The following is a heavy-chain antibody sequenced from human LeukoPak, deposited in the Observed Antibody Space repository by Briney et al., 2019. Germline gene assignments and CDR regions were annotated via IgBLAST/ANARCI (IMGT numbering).Heavy chain of an antibody. V-gene: IGHV3-23*01. Sequence: GGSLRLSCAASGFTFTSYSMNWVRQAPGKGLEWVSTISGGGGSTYYADSVKGRFTISRDNSKNTLYLQMNSLRAEDTAVYYCARGPPTAIDWYFDLWGRGTLVTVSS. J-gene: IGHJ2*01. CDR2: ISGGGGST. CDR1: GFTFTSYS. CDR3: ARGPPTAIDWYFDL. D-gene: IGHD5-18*01.